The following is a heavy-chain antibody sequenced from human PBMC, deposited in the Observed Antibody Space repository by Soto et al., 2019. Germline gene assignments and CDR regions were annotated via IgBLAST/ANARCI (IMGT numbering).Heavy chain of an antibody. Sequence: ASVKVSCKASGYTFTGYYMHWVRQAPGQGLEWMGWINPNSGGTNYAQKFQGRVTMTRDTSISTAYMELSRLRSDDTAVYYCATVAASFTSVGYFDYWGQGTLVTVSS. CDR3: ATVAASFTSVGYFDY. CDR2: INPNSGGT. CDR1: GYTFTGYY. J-gene: IGHJ4*02. D-gene: IGHD6-25*01. V-gene: IGHV1-2*02.